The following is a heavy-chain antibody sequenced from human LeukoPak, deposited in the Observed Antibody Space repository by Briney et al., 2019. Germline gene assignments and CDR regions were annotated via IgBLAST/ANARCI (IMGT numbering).Heavy chain of an antibody. Sequence: SETLSLTCAVYGGSFSGYYWRWIRQPPGKGLEWIGEINHSGSTNYNPSLKSRVTISVDTSKNQFSLKLSSVTAADTAVYYCASSNGGGSYYVMDYWGQGTLVTVSS. J-gene: IGHJ4*02. CDR2: INHSGST. CDR3: ASSNGGGSYYVMDY. V-gene: IGHV4-34*01. D-gene: IGHD1-26*01. CDR1: GGSFSGYY.